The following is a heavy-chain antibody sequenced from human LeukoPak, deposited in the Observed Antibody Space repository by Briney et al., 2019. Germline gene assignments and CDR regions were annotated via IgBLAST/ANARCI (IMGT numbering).Heavy chain of an antibody. V-gene: IGHV4-39*01. CDR1: ALTISSNNYY. D-gene: IGHD3-16*02. CDR3: ARQLYAAASVDWFDT. Sequence: PGETLALTCTVSALTISSNNYYWACIRQPPGYGPLSIPNTPYRGDTFHNPPFKSRVTISVDKSKNQFSLKLSYVTAADTAVYYCARQLYAAASVDWFDTWGHGALVIVSS. J-gene: IGHJ5*01. CDR2: TPYRGDT.